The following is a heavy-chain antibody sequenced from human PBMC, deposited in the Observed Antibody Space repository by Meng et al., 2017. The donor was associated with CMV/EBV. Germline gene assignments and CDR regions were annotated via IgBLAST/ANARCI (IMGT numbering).Heavy chain of an antibody. V-gene: IGHV4-4*07. Sequence: QVELQESGPGLVKPSETLSLPCTVSGGSISSYYWSWSRQPAGKGLEWIGRIYTSGSTNYNPSLKSRVTMSVDTSKNQFSLKLSSVTAADTAVYYCARDLMNCSSTSCANWFDPWGQGTLVTVSS. CDR1: GGSISSYY. CDR3: ARDLMNCSSTSCANWFDP. D-gene: IGHD2-2*01. CDR2: IYTSGST. J-gene: IGHJ5*02.